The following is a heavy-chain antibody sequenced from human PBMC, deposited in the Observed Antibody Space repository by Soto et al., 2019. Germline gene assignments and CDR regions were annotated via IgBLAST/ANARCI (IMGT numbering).Heavy chain of an antibody. Sequence: SETLSLTCAVYGGSFSGYYWSWIRQPPGKGLEWIGEINHSGSTNYNPSLKSRVTISVDTSKNQFSLKLSSVTAADTAVYYCARGRRRITMIVGAFDIWGQGTMVTVS. D-gene: IGHD3-22*01. CDR2: INHSGST. J-gene: IGHJ3*02. CDR1: GGSFSGYY. CDR3: ARGRRRITMIVGAFDI. V-gene: IGHV4-34*01.